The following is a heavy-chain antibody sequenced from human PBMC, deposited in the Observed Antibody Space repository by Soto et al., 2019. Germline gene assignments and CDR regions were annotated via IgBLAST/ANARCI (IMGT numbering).Heavy chain of an antibody. Sequence: SETLSLTCTVSGGSISSYYWSWIRQPPGKGLEWIGYIYYSGSTNYNPSLKSRVTISVDTSKNQFSLKLSSVTAADTAVYYCARGQWELLHRWFDPWGQGTLVTVSS. CDR1: GGSISSYY. V-gene: IGHV4-59*01. J-gene: IGHJ5*02. D-gene: IGHD1-26*01. CDR2: IYYSGST. CDR3: ARGQWELLHRWFDP.